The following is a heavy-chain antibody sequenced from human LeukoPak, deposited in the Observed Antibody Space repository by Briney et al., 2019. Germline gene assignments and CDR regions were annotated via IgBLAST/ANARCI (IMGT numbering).Heavy chain of an antibody. J-gene: IGHJ4*02. CDR2: VARDGGAK. CDR3: AREATWGQWYFDH. CDR1: GFSFSNHG. Sequence: GGSLRLSCVAFGFSFSNHGMHWVRQAPGKGLEWVSVVARDGGAKFYADSVKGRFTLSRDNSKNMFFLQMNFLTVEDTAIYYCAREATWGQWYFDHWGQGTPVIVSS. V-gene: IGHV3-30*03. D-gene: IGHD6-19*01.